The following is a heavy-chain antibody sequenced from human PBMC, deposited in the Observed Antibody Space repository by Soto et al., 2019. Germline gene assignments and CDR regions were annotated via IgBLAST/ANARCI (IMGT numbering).Heavy chain of an antibody. CDR2: ISAYNGNT. J-gene: IGHJ6*02. CDR1: GYTFTSYG. CDR3: ARDQPRGLEWLFHYGMDV. Sequence: QVQLVQSGAEVKKPGASVKVSCKASGYTFTSYGISWVRQAPGQGLEWMGWISAYNGNTNYEQKLQGRVTMTTDTSTSTAYMELSSLRSDDTAVYYCARDQPRGLEWLFHYGMDVWGQGTTVTVSS. V-gene: IGHV1-18*04. D-gene: IGHD3-3*01.